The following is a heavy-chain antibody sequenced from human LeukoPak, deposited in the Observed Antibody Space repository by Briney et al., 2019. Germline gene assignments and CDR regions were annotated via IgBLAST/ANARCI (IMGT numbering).Heavy chain of an antibody. V-gene: IGHV3-23*01. CDR3: AKGLGKLSPDY. D-gene: IGHD2-15*01. CDR2: ISGSGGGT. CDR1: GFTFSTYA. J-gene: IGHJ4*02. Sequence: GGSLTLSCAASGFTFSTYAMSWVRQAAGKGLEWVSLISGSGGGTYYADSVKGRFTISRDNSKNTLYLQVNSLRAEDTAVYYCAKGLGKLSPDYWGQGALVTVSS.